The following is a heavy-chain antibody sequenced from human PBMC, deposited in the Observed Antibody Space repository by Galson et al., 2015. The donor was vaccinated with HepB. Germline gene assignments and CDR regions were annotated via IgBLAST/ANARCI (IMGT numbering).Heavy chain of an antibody. Sequence: SVKVSCKASGYTFIGYHMHWVRQAPGQGLEWMGWINPNSGDTNSAQRFQGRVAMTRDTSISTAYMELSRLTYDDTAVYYCARVQGSNSSPYDAFDVWGQGTLVTVFS. V-gene: IGHV1-2*02. J-gene: IGHJ3*01. CDR1: GYTFIGYH. CDR2: INPNSGDT. D-gene: IGHD2-2*01. CDR3: ARVQGSNSSPYDAFDV.